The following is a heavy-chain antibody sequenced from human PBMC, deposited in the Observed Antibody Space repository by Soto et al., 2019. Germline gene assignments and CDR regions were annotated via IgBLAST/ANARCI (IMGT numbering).Heavy chain of an antibody. CDR3: ANSYGFDA. V-gene: IGHV4-39*01. CDR2: IYYSGST. D-gene: IGHD5-18*01. J-gene: IGHJ5*02. Sequence: SETLSLTCTVSGGSISSRGYYWGWIRQPPGKGLEWIGTIYYSGSTYYNPSLKSRVTISVDTSKNQFSLKLSSVTAADTAVYYCANSYGFDAWGQGTPVTVSS. CDR1: GGSISSRGYY.